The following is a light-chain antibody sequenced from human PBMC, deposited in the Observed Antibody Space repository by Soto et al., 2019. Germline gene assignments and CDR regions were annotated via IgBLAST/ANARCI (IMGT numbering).Light chain of an antibody. Sequence: EIVLTQSPGTLSLSPGERATLSCRASQSVRCKYLAWYQQKPGQAPRLLISGASGRSSGIQDRFSGSGSGTDFTLTISSLETEDFAVYYCQQYGFSLRTFGQGSKVEI. CDR2: GAS. CDR3: QQYGFSLRT. V-gene: IGKV3-20*01. J-gene: IGKJ1*01. CDR1: QSVRCKY.